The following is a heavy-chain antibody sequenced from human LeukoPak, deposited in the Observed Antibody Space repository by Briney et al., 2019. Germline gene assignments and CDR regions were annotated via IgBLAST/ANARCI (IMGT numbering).Heavy chain of an antibody. Sequence: SVKVSWKASGGTFSSYAISWVRQAPGQGLEWMGRIIPIFGIANYAQKFQGRVTITADKSTSTAYMELSSLRSEDTAVYYCARDSLMRYNWNYVAEFDYWGQGTLVTVSS. CDR2: IIPIFGIA. J-gene: IGHJ4*02. CDR3: ARDSLMRYNWNYVAEFDY. V-gene: IGHV1-69*04. CDR1: GGTFSSYA. D-gene: IGHD1-7*01.